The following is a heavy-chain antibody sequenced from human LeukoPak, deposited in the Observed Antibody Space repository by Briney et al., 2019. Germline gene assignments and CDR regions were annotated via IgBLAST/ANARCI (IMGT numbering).Heavy chain of an antibody. CDR3: ARTPTYYDFWSGYYIVWFDR. V-gene: IGHV1-8*01. Sequence: ASVKVSCKASGYTFTSYDINWVRQAPGQGLEWMGWMNPNSGNTGYAQKFQGRVTMTRNTSISTAYMELSSLRSEDTAVYYCARTPTYYDFWSGYYIVWFDRWGQGTLVTVSS. D-gene: IGHD3-3*01. CDR1: GYTFTSYD. J-gene: IGHJ5*02. CDR2: MNPNSGNT.